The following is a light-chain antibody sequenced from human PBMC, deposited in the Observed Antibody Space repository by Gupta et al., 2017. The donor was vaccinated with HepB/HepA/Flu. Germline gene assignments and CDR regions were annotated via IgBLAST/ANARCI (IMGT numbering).Light chain of an antibody. CDR1: SSNIQFNT. CDR2: SDN. CDR3: AVRDDSLNGRV. Sequence: QSVLTQRPSASGTPGPRVTLYCSGSSSNIQFNTVNWSQQPAGTAPKLLIYSDNQRPTGVPDRFSVSKSGTAASLAISGLQSEDEADYYCAVRDDSLNGRVFGGGTKLTVL. J-gene: IGLJ3*02. V-gene: IGLV1-44*01.